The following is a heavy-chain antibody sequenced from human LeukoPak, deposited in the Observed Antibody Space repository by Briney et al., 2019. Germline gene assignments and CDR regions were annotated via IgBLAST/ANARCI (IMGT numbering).Heavy chain of an antibody. J-gene: IGHJ4*02. Sequence: GGSLRLSCAASGFTFSSYAMHWVRQAPGKGLEWVAVISYDGSNKYYADSVKGRFTISRDNSKNTLYLQMNSLRAEDTAVYYCAKDDRVGATFFDYWGQGTLVTVSS. CDR1: GFTFSSYA. CDR3: AKDDRVGATFFDY. D-gene: IGHD1-26*01. CDR2: ISYDGSNK. V-gene: IGHV3-30*04.